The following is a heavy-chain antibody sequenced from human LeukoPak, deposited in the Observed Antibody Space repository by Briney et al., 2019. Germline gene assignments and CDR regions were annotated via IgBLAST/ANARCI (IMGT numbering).Heavy chain of an antibody. CDR1: GYTFTSYY. D-gene: IGHD3-10*01. CDR3: ARGQGGTTCYYGSGSYWGPSDY. CDR2: INPSGGST. J-gene: IGHJ4*02. V-gene: IGHV1-46*01. Sequence: ASVKVSCKASGYTFTSYYMHWVRQAPGQGLEWMGIINPSGGSTSYAQKFQGRVTMTRDMSTSTGYMELSSLRSEDTAVYYCARGQGGTTCYYGSGSYWGPSDYWGQGTLVTVSS.